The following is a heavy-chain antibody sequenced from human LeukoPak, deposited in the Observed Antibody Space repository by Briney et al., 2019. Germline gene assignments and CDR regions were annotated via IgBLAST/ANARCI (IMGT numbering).Heavy chain of an antibody. CDR3: ARHLRYYGMDV. CDR2: IYYSGST. CDR1: GVSISSYY. V-gene: IGHV4-59*01. Sequence: PSETLSPTCTVSGVSISSYYWSWIRQPPGKGLEWIGYIYYSGSTNYNPSLKSRVTISVDTSKNQFSLKLSSVTAADTAVYYCARHLRYYGMDVWGQGTTVTVSS. J-gene: IGHJ6*02.